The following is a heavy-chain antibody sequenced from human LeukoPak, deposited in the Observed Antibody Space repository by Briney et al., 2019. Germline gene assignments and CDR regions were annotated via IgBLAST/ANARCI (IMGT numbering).Heavy chain of an antibody. D-gene: IGHD7-27*01. CDR3: ARLLTGDQGYNWFDP. V-gene: IGHV5-51*01. Sequence: GESLKISCRGSGYSFSSYWIAWVRQMPGKGLEYMGIIYPGDSDTRYSPSFHSQVTFSADKSISTAYLQWSSLKASDTAIYYCARLLTGDQGYNWFDPWGRGTLVTVSS. J-gene: IGHJ5*02. CDR2: IYPGDSDT. CDR1: GYSFSSYW.